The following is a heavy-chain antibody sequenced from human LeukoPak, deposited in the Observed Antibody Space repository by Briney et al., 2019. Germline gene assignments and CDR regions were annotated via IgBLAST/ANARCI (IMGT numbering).Heavy chain of an antibody. Sequence: SETLSLTCAVYGGSFSGYYWSWIRQPPGEGLEWIGEISHSGRTNYNPSFSSRITISIDMSKNQLSLKLTSVTAADTAVYYCARNNWFDPWGQGTLVTVSS. CDR1: GGSFSGYY. V-gene: IGHV4-34*01. CDR2: ISHSGRT. CDR3: ARNNWFDP. J-gene: IGHJ5*02.